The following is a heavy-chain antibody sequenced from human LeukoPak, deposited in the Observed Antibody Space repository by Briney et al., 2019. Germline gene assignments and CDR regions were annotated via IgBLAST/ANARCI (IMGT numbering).Heavy chain of an antibody. CDR3: ATQRLATAAPFDN. Sequence: SETLSLTCTVSGVSITSGNYHWDWIRQPPGQGLEWIGSMYYTGNTYYNPSLKSRVTLSLDTSKNHSSPGLSSLTAADTAVYYCATQRLATAAPFDNWGQGTLVTVSS. CDR1: GVSITSGNYH. CDR2: MYYTGNT. V-gene: IGHV4-39*01. J-gene: IGHJ4*02. D-gene: IGHD3-3*01.